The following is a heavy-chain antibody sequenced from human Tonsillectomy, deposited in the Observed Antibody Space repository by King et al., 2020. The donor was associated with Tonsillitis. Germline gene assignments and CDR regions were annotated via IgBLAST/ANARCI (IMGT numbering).Heavy chain of an antibody. CDR3: ARGEGFDFDY. J-gene: IGHJ4*02. Sequence: VQLVESGAEVKKPGESLKISCKVSGYNFTTYWIGWVRQLPGKGLELMGVIYPADSDARYSPSFQGQVSMSADKSILTVYLQWSSLKASDTSIFYCARGEGFDFDYWGQGTLVTVSS. D-gene: IGHD3-16*01. CDR1: GYNFTTYW. CDR2: IYPADSDA. V-gene: IGHV5-51*01.